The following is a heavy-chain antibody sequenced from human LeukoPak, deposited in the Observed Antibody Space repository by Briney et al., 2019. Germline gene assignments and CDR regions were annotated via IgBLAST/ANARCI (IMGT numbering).Heavy chain of an antibody. J-gene: IGHJ4*02. CDR3: AREITYQHSSAYDY. CDR2: IKQDGSEK. D-gene: IGHD3-22*01. Sequence: GGSLRLSCAASGFTFSSYWMSWVRQAPGKGLEWLANIKQDGSEKYYVDSVKGRFTISRDNAKNSLYLEMNSLRAEDTALYFCAREITYQHSSAYDYWGQGTRVTVSS. CDR1: GFTFSSYW. V-gene: IGHV3-7*01.